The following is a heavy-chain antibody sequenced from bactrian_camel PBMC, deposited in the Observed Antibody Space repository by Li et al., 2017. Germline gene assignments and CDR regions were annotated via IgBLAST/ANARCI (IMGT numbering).Heavy chain of an antibody. V-gene: IGHV3S40*01. J-gene: IGHJ4*01. D-gene: IGHD6*01. CDR2: INQAGTTT. Sequence: VQLVESGGGLVQPGGSLRLSCTTSGVTFSNYAMSWVRQAPGQGLEWPSGINQAGTTTYYADSVKGRFIITRDKAKDLVYLQMNGLQPEDTGMYYCAADQLYGTCRDVLDFPARGQGTQVTVS. CDR3: AADQLYGTCRDVLDFPA. CDR1: GVTFSNYA.